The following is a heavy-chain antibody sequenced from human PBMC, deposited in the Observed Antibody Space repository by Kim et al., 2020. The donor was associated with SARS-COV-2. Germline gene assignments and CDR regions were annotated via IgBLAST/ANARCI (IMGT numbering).Heavy chain of an antibody. CDR3: ARGESGAAGTYYFDY. V-gene: IGHV1-18*01. Sequence: QKLQGRGTMTTDTSTSTAYMELRSLRSDDTAVYYCARGESGAAGTYYFDYWGQGTLVTVSS. J-gene: IGHJ4*02. D-gene: IGHD6-13*01.